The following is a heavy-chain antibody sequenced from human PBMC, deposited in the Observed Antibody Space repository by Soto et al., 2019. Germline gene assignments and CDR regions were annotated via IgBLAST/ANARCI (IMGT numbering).Heavy chain of an antibody. D-gene: IGHD3-22*01. CDR2: IYYSGST. CDR1: GCSISSGDYY. Sequence: SETLSLTCTVSGCSISSGDYYWSWIRQPPGKGLGWIGYIYYSGSTYYNPSLKSRVDISVDTSKNQFSLKLSSVTAADTAGYYCARDRHDSSGYYSAHDPFDIWGQGTMVTV. V-gene: IGHV4-30-4*01. J-gene: IGHJ3*02. CDR3: ARDRHDSSGYYSAHDPFDI.